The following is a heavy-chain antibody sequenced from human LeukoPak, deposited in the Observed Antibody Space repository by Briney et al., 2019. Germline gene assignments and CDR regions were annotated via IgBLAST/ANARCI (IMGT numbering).Heavy chain of an antibody. CDR2: ISAYNGNT. D-gene: IGHD3-3*01. J-gene: IGHJ5*02. V-gene: IGHV1-18*01. CDR1: GYTFTSYG. CDR3: ARVSNYYDFWSGYYRVKDWFDP. Sequence: ASVKASCKASGYTFTSYGISWVRQAPGQGLEWMGWISAYNGNTNYAQKLQGRVTMTTDTSTSTAYLELRSLRSDDTAVYYCARVSNYYDFWSGYYRVKDWFDPWGQGTLVTVSS.